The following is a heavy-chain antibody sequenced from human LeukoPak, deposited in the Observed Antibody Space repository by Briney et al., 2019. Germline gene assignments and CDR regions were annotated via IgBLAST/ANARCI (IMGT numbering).Heavy chain of an antibody. CDR1: GGSISSYY. V-gene: IGHV4-59*12. J-gene: IGHJ4*02. D-gene: IGHD4-17*01. CDR3: ARVPTVTFFDY. Sequence: NPSETLSLTCTVSGGSISSYYWSWIRQPPGKGLEWIGYIFYTGSTNYNPSLKSRVTISVDTSKNQFSLKLSSVTAADTAVYYCARVPTVTFFDYWGQGTLVTVSS. CDR2: IFYTGST.